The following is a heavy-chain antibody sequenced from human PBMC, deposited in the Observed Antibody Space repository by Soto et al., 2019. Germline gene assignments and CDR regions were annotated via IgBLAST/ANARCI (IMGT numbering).Heavy chain of an antibody. D-gene: IGHD5-18*01. CDR2: ISYSGTT. J-gene: IGHJ4*02. V-gene: IGHV4-59*01. CDR1: GGSLSSYY. Sequence: QVQLQESGPGLVKPSETLSLTCTVSGGSLSSYYWSWIRRPPGMGLEWIASISYSGTTNYNSSLKSRVTISIDTSKNQFSLKFNSGTAADTAVYYCAREGYNFGPFDYWGQGALVTVSS. CDR3: AREGYNFGPFDY.